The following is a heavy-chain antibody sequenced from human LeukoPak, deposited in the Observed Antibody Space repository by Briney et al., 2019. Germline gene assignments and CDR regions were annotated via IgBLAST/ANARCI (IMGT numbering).Heavy chain of an antibody. CDR3: ARVSRGDFWSGYLYGMDV. CDR2: INHSGST. J-gene: IGHJ6*02. D-gene: IGHD3-3*01. V-gene: IGHV4-34*01. CDR1: GGSFSGYY. Sequence: SETLSLTCAVYGGSFSGYYWSWIRQPPGKGLEWIGEINHSGSTNYNPSLKSRVTISVDTSKNQFSLKLSSVTAADTAVYYRARVSRGDFWSGYLYGMDVWGQGTTVTVSS.